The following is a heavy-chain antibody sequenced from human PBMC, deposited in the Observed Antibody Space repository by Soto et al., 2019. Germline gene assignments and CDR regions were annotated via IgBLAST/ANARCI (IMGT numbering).Heavy chain of an antibody. CDR1: GYSFTSYW. V-gene: IGHV5-10-1*01. J-gene: IGHJ6*02. CDR2: IDPSDSYT. D-gene: IGHD2-15*01. CDR3: ARYCSGGSCGGWRGMDV. Sequence: GESLKISCKGSGYSFTSYWISWVRQMPGKGLEWMGRIDPSDSYTNYSPSFQGHVTISADKSISTAYLQWSSLKASDTAMYYCARYCSGGSCGGWRGMDVWGQGTTVTVSS.